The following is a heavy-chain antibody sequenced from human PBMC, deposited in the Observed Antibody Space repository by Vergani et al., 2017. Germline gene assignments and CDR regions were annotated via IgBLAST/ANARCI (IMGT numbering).Heavy chain of an antibody. V-gene: IGHV1-2*02. CDR3: ARDLCSSTSCQSSGMDV. D-gene: IGHD2-2*01. J-gene: IGHJ6*02. Sequence: QVQLVQSGAEVKKPGASVKVSCKASGYTFTGYYMHWVRQAPGQGLEWMGWINPNSGGTNYAQKFQGRVTMTRNTSISTAYMELSRQRSDDTAVYYCARDLCSSTSCQSSGMDVWGQGTTVTVSS. CDR2: INPNSGGT. CDR1: GYTFTGYY.